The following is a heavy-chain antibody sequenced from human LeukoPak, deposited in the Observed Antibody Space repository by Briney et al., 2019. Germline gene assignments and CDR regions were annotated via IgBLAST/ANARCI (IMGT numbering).Heavy chain of an antibody. D-gene: IGHD6-13*01. CDR1: GGSISSRNW. V-gene: IGHV4-4*02. CDR3: ARDSSSSPYPYRLLDF. Sequence: SETLSLTCAVSGGSISSRNWWSWVRQSPEKGLEWIGEIYHSGITNYNPSLKSRVTISVDKSKNQFSLNLTSVTAADTGVYYCARDSSSSPYPYRLLDFWGQGTLVTVSS. CDR2: IYHSGIT. J-gene: IGHJ4*02.